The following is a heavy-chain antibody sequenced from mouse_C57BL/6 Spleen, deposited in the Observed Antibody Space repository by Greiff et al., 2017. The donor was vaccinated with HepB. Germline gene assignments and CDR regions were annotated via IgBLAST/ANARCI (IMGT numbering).Heavy chain of an antibody. J-gene: IGHJ3*01. CDR3: ARPAQATPFAY. CDR2: IYPGSGNT. D-gene: IGHD3-2*02. CDR1: GYTFTDYY. V-gene: IGHV1-76*01. Sequence: VQLQQSGAELVRPGASVKLSCKASGYTFTDYYINWVKQRPGQGLEWIARIYPGSGNTYYNEKFKGKATLTAEISSSTAYMQLSSLTSEDSAVFFCARPAQATPFAYWGQGTLVTVSA.